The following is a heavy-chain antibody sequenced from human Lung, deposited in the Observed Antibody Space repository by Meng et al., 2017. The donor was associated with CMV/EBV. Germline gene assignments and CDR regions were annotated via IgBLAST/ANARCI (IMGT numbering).Heavy chain of an antibody. J-gene: IGHJ4*02. D-gene: IGHD3-3*01. Sequence: GXSXRLXCAASGFTFSDYAMHWVRQAPGKGLEWVAITSYNENIKNYADSVKGRFTISRDNSKNILYLQMNTLRPEDTAVYYCARDDYDFWSGHPHYWGQGTLVTVSS. V-gene: IGHV3-30-3*01. CDR1: GFTFSDYA. CDR2: TSYNENIK. CDR3: ARDDYDFWSGHPHY.